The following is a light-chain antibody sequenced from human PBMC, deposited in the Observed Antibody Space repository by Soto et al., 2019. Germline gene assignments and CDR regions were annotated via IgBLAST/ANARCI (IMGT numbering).Light chain of an antibody. CDR1: QPISTN. J-gene: IGKJ4*01. CDR2: GAS. CDR3: QQSDIPPHA. V-gene: IGKV1-39*01. Sequence: DIQMTQSPSSLSASVGDRVIITCRASQPISTNLNWDQQTPGKAAKLLIYGASRLQSGVPSRFSGSGSRTDFTLIITSVQPEDFSAYYCQQSDIPPHAVDGGTTVEIK.